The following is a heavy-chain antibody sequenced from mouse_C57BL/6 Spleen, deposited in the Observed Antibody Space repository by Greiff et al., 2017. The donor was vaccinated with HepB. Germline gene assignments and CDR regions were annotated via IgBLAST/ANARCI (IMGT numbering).Heavy chain of an antibody. D-gene: IGHD2-5*01. V-gene: IGHV5-16*01. J-gene: IGHJ4*01. CDR1: GFTFSDYY. CDR3: ARDGSNPNYYAMDY. Sequence: DVQLVESEGGLVQPGSSMKLSCTASGFTFSDYYMAWVRQVPEKGLEWVANINYDGSSTYYLDSLKSRFIISRDNAKNILYLQMSSLKSEDTATYYCARDGSNPNYYAMDYWGQGTSVTVSS. CDR2: INYDGSST.